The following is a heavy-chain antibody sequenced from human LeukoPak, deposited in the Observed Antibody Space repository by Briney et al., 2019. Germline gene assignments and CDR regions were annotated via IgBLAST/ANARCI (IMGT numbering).Heavy chain of an antibody. V-gene: IGHV4-61*02. J-gene: IGHJ4*02. CDR3: ARGDTAIAH. CDR2: IYTSGST. Sequence: PSETLSLTCTVSGGSISSGSYYWSWIRQPAGKGLEWIGRIYTSGSTNYNPSLKSRVTISVDTSKNQFSLKLSPVTAADTAVYYCARGDTAIAHWGQGTLVTVSS. CDR1: GGSISSGSYY. D-gene: IGHD2-21*02.